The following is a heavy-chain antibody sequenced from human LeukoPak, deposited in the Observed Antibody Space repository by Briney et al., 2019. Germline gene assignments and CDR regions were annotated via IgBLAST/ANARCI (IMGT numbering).Heavy chain of an antibody. V-gene: IGHV6-1*01. CDR3: ARGTPNTGYFDF. D-gene: IGHD1-14*01. CDR1: GESVSSNNAA. Sequence: SQTLSLTCAISGESVSSNNAAWNWIRQSPSRGLEWLGRTYYRSKWYNDYAGSVKSRININADTSRNQISLQLNSVTPEDTAVYYCARGTPNTGYFDFWAREPWSPSPQ. J-gene: IGHJ4*02. CDR2: TYYRSKWYN.